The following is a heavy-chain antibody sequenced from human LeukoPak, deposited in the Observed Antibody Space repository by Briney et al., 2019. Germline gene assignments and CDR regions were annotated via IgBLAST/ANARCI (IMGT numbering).Heavy chain of an antibody. J-gene: IGHJ4*02. D-gene: IGHD6-13*01. Sequence: GGSLRLSCAASGFTFSSNAMSWVRQAPGKGLEWVLGMSESGGSTYYADSVKGRFTISRDNSRNTLYLQMNSLRAADTAIYSCGNGRDSSSWSAFASWGQGPLVTVPS. CDR1: GFTFSSNA. CDR2: MSESGGST. V-gene: IGHV3-23*01. CDR3: GNGRDSSSWSAFAS.